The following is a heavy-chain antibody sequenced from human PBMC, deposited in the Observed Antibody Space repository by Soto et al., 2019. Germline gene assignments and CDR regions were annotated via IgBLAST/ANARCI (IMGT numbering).Heavy chain of an antibody. V-gene: IGHV1-18*01. CDR3: AKNGRPPYYYYGMDV. Sequence: ASVKVSCKASGYSFTTYGISWVRQAPGQGLEWMGWISGYNGDTNNAQKFQDRVTMTIDRSTTTAYLELRSLTSDDTAVYYCAKNGRPPYYYYGMDVWG. D-gene: IGHD2-8*01. J-gene: IGHJ6*02. CDR1: GYSFTTYG. CDR2: ISGYNGDT.